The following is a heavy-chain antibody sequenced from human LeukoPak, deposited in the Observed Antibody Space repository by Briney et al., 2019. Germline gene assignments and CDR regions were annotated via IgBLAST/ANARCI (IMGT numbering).Heavy chain of an antibody. Sequence: PGGSLRLSCAASGFTFSRYGMHWVRQAPGKGLEWVAFIRYDGSNKYYADSVKGRFTISRDNSKNTLYLQMNSLRAEDTAVYYCAKDHMRYCSSTSCYGSNWFDPWGQGTLVTVSS. CDR3: AKDHMRYCSSTSCYGSNWFDP. CDR1: GFTFSRYG. D-gene: IGHD2-2*01. J-gene: IGHJ5*02. CDR2: IRYDGSNK. V-gene: IGHV3-30*02.